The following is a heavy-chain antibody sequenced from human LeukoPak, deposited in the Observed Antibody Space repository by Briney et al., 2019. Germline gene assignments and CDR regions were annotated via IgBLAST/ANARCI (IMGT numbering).Heavy chain of an antibody. CDR2: IYTGGTT. V-gene: IGHV4-4*07. Sequence: SETLSLTCSVSGGSISTFYWSWIRQPAGKGLEWIGRIYTGGTTNYNPSFKSWVTISLDKSKNQFSLKLRSVTAADTAVYYCAGEPVLRNSYTNYFDYWDQGTLVTVSS. CDR3: AGEPVLRNSYTNYFDY. D-gene: IGHD2-2*02. CDR1: GGSISTFY. J-gene: IGHJ4*02.